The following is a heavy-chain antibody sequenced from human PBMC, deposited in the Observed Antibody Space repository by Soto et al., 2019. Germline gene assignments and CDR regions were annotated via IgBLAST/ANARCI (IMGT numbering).Heavy chain of an antibody. CDR2: IKQDGSEK. CDR3: ARAGSSSSTLWYYYYGMDV. Sequence: GGSLRLSCAASGFTFSSYWMSWVRQAPGKGLEWVANIKQDGSEKYYVDSVKGRFTISRDNAKNSLYLQMNSQRAEDTAVYYCARAGSSSSTLWYYYYGMDVWGQGTTVTVSS. V-gene: IGHV3-7*03. CDR1: GFTFSSYW. J-gene: IGHJ6*02. D-gene: IGHD6-6*01.